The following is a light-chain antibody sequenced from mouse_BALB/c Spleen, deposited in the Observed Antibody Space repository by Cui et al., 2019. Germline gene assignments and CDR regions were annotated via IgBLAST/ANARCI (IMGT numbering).Light chain of an antibody. V-gene: IGKV19-93*01. CDR1: QDINNY. CDR3: LQYDNLWT. CDR2: YTS. J-gene: IGKJ1*01. Sequence: DIQMTQSPSSLSASLGGKVTITCKASQDINNYIAWYQPKPGKGPKLLLHYTSTVQPGIASRFSGSGSGRDYSFSISNLEPEEIGTYFCLQYDNLWTFGGGTKLEIK.